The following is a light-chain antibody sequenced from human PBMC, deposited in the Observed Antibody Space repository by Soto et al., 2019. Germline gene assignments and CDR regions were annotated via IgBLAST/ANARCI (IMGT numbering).Light chain of an antibody. CDR2: KQS. Sequence: DIQMTQSPSTLSVSVGDRVTIACRASQTISSWLAWYQQKPGKAPKLLIYKQSTLKSGVPSRFSGSGSGTEFTLTIIRLQPDDFANYFCQQYNNYPEAFGQGTKVELK. CDR1: QTISSW. J-gene: IGKJ1*01. CDR3: QQYNNYPEA. V-gene: IGKV1-5*03.